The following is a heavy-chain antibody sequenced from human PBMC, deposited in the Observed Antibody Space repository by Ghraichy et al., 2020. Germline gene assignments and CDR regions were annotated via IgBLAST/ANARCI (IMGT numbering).Heavy chain of an antibody. D-gene: IGHD5-12*01. Sequence: GESLNISCAASGFTFSSYSMNWVRQAPGKGLEWVSSISSSRAYRYYADSVRGRFTISRDNAQNSLYLHMNSLRAEDTAVYYCVRYIVATIGTKFDYWGQGTLVTVSS. J-gene: IGHJ4*02. V-gene: IGHV3-21*06. CDR2: ISSSRAYR. CDR1: GFTFSSYS. CDR3: VRYIVATIGTKFDY.